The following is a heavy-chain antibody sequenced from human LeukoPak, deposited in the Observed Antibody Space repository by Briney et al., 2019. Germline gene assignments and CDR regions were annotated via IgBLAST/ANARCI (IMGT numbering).Heavy chain of an antibody. D-gene: IGHD2-8*01. CDR2: VYTSGNT. CDR1: GVSTRRVSYY. J-gene: IGHJ6*04. Sequence: SETLSLLCTVSGVSTRRVSYYCSSIRQPAGKGLEWIGRVYTSGNTNYSPSLQSRVTISVDTSKNQFSLKLTSVTVADTAVYYCAAERGSLPLYRDRWGKGTTVTVSS. V-gene: IGHV4-61*02. CDR3: AAERGSLPLYRDR.